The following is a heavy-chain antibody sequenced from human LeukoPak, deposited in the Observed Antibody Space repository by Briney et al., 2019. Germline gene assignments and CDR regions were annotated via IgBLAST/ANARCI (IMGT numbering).Heavy chain of an antibody. Sequence: KRGESLKISCKGSGYSFTSYWVGWVRQMPGKGLEWMGIIYPGDSDTRYSPSFQGQVTISADKSISTAYLQWSSLKASDTAMYYRASRSYGSGKYYFDYWGQGTLVTVSS. CDR2: IYPGDSDT. CDR3: ASRSYGSGKYYFDY. J-gene: IGHJ4*02. V-gene: IGHV5-51*01. CDR1: GYSFTSYW. D-gene: IGHD3-10*01.